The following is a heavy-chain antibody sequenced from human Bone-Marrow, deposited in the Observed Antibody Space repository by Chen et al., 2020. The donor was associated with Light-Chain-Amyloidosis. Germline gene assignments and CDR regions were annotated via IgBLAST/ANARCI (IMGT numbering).Heavy chain of an antibody. Sequence: QVQLQESGPGLVKPSETLSLTCTVSGGSISSYYWSWIRQPPGKGLEWIGYIYYSGSTKYNPSLKSRVTISVDTSKNQFSLKLSSVTAADTAVYYCARTQDDYVWGSYRFDYWGQGTLVTVSS. CDR3: ARTQDDYVWGSYRFDY. J-gene: IGHJ4*02. CDR1: GGSISSYY. D-gene: IGHD3-16*02. CDR2: IYYSGST. V-gene: IGHV4-59*01.